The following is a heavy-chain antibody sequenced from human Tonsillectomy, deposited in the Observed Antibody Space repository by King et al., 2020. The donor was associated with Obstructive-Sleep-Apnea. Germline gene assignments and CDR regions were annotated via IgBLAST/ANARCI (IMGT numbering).Heavy chain of an antibody. Sequence: TLKESGPSLVKPPQTLTLTCTFSGFSLSTSGVGGGWIRQAPGKALEWLALLYWDDDNRYSPSLKSRLTITKETSENQVVLTITNMDPLDTATYYCAHRSSGGPSGFDYWGQGTLVTVSS. CDR3: AHRSSGGPSGFDY. J-gene: IGHJ4*02. D-gene: IGHD6-19*01. CDR2: LYWDDDN. V-gene: IGHV2-5*02. CDR1: GFSLSTSGVG.